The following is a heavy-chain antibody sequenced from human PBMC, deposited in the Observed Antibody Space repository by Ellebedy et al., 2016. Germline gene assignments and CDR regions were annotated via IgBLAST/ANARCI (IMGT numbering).Heavy chain of an antibody. Sequence: ESLKISXAASGFTFSNYWMSWIRQPAGKGLEWIGRIYTSGSTNYNPSLKSRVTMSVDTSKNQFSLKLSSVTAADTAVYYCARESWDFSLRNYYMDVWGKGTTVTVSS. CDR1: GFTFSNYW. D-gene: IGHD2/OR15-2a*01. V-gene: IGHV4-4*07. J-gene: IGHJ6*03. CDR3: ARESWDFSLRNYYMDV. CDR2: IYTSGST.